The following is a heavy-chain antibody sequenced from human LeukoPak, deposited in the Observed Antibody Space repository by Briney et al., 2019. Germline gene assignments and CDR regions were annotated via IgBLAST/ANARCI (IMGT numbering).Heavy chain of an antibody. J-gene: IGHJ4*02. Sequence: GGSLRLSCAASGFSFGNAWMSWVRQAPGKGLEWVGRIKRKGDDGTIDYAAPVKGRLTISRDDSRNTLYLQMNSLKSEDTAVYYCTAGTGRSDFDYWGQGTLVTVSS. CDR1: GFSFGNAW. D-gene: IGHD3/OR15-3a*01. CDR3: TAGTGRSDFDY. V-gene: IGHV3-15*01. CDR2: IKRKGDDGTI.